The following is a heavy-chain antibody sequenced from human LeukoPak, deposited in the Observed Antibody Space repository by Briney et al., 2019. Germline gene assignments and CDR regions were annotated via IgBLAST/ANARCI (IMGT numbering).Heavy chain of an antibody. CDR3: VRDLPRTSGP. Sequence: GGSLRLCCVASGFTFSTAWMHWGRQTGGKGLVWVSHINGDGRRINYADDVKGGFTISRDNAKNTLYLQMNSLRVEDTAVYYCVRDLPRTSGPWGQGTLVTVSS. J-gene: IGHJ5*02. D-gene: IGHD3-10*01. V-gene: IGHV3-74*01. CDR2: INGDGRRI. CDR1: GFTFSTAW.